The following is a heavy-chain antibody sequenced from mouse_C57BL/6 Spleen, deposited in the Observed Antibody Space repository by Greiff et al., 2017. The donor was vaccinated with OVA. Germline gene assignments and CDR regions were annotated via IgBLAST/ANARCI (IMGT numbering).Heavy chain of an antibody. J-gene: IGHJ3*01. Sequence: QVQLQQPGAELVKPGASVKMSCKASGYTFTSYWITWVKQRPGQGLEWIGDIYPGSGSTNYNEKFKSKATLTVDTSSSTAYMQLSSLISEDSAVYYCARFDYDYDEVLAYWGQGTLVTVSA. CDR2: IYPGSGST. CDR3: ARFDYDYDEVLAY. V-gene: IGHV1-55*01. D-gene: IGHD2-4*01. CDR1: GYTFTSYW.